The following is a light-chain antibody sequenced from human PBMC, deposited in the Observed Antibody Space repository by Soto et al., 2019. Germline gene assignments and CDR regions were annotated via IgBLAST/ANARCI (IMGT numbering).Light chain of an antibody. Sequence: EIVLTQSPGTLSLSPGEGATLSCRASQGVSNSYLAWYQQKPGQAPRLLIYGASSRATGIPDRFGGSGSGTDFTLTISRLEPEDFAVYYCQQYGGTPWTFGQGTKVDIK. J-gene: IGKJ1*01. CDR3: QQYGGTPWT. V-gene: IGKV3-20*01. CDR2: GAS. CDR1: QGVSNSY.